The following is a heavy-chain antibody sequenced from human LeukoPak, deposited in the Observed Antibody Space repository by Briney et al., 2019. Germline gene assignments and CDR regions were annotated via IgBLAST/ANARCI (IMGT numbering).Heavy chain of an antibody. V-gene: IGHV3-9*01. CDR1: GFTFDDYA. J-gene: IGHJ6*02. D-gene: IGHD5-24*01. Sequence: GGSLRLSCAASGFTFDDYAMHWVRQAPGKGLEWVSGISWNSGSIGCADSVKGRFTISRHNSKNTLYLQMNSLRAEDTAVYYCARSARMDVWGQGTTVTVSS. CDR2: ISWNSGSI. CDR3: ARSARMDV.